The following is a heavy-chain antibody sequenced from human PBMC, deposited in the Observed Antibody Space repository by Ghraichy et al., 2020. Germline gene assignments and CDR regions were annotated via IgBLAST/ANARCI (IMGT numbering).Heavy chain of an antibody. J-gene: IGHJ4*02. V-gene: IGHV6-1*01. CDR3: ARDLGCPEGCIAAAGRSFDY. Sequence: SQTHSLTCAISGDSVSSNSAAWNWIRQSPSRGLEWLGRTYYRSKWYNDYAVSVKSRITINPDTSKNQFSLQLNSVTPEDTAVYYCARDLGCPEGCIAAAGRSFDYWGQGTLVTVSS. CDR2: TYYRSKWYN. CDR1: GDSVSSNSAA. D-gene: IGHD6-13*01.